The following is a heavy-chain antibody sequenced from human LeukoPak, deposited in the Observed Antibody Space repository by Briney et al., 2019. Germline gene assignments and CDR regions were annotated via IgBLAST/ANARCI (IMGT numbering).Heavy chain of an antibody. CDR3: ARSHGYYDSSGYWSHVAFDI. J-gene: IGHJ3*02. Sequence: ASVKVSCKASGGTFSSYAISWVRQAPGQGLEWMGGIIPIFGTANYAQKFQGRVTITTDESTSTAYMELSSLRSEDTAVYYCARSHGYYDSSGYWSHVAFDIWGQGTMVTVSS. CDR1: GGTFSSYA. D-gene: IGHD3-22*01. CDR2: IIPIFGTA. V-gene: IGHV1-69*05.